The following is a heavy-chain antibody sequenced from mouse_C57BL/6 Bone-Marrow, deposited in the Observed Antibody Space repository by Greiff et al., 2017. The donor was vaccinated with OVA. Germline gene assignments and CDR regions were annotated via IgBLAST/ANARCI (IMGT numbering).Heavy chain of an antibody. V-gene: IGHV1-5*01. Sequence: EVQGVESGTVLARPGASVKMSCKTSGYTFTSYWMHWVKQRPGQGLEWIGALYPGNSDTSYNQKFKGKAKLTAVTSASTAYMELSSLTNEDSAVYYCTRNPSYYYGSIYWYFDVWGTGTTVTVSS. CDR2: LYPGNSDT. J-gene: IGHJ1*03. CDR3: TRNPSYYYGSIYWYFDV. D-gene: IGHD1-1*01. CDR1: GYTFTSYW.